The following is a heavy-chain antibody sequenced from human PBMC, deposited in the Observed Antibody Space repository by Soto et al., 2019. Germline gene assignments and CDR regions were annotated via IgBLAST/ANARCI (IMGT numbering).Heavy chain of an antibody. CDR3: AGQAWIVGTTPFDY. J-gene: IGHJ4*02. V-gene: IGHV1-18*01. Sequence: QGQLVQSGTEVKKPGASVKVSCKTSGFSFTSIGVTWVRQAPGQGLEWMGWISVYSGNTRYAPNLQGRVTMTTDTSTRTGYMELRRLRSDDTAVYYCAGQAWIVGTTPFDYWGQGTLVTVSS. CDR2: ISVYSGNT. D-gene: IGHD1-26*01. CDR1: GFSFTSIG.